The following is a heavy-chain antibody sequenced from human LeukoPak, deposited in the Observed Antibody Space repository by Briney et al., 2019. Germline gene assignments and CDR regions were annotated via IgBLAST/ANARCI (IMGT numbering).Heavy chain of an antibody. D-gene: IGHD3-10*01. J-gene: IGHJ5*02. CDR3: ARGFHTMVRGVIITRWFDP. CDR2: IIPILGIA. V-gene: IGHV1-69*04. Sequence: ASVKVSCKASGGTFSSYAISWVRQAPGQGLEWMGRIIPILGIANYAQKFQGRVTITADKSTSTAYMELSSLRSEDTAVYYCARGFHTMVRGVIITRWFDPWGQGTLVTVSS. CDR1: GGTFSSYA.